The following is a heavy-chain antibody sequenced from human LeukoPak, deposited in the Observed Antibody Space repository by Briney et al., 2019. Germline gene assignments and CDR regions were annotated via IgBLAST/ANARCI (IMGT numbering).Heavy chain of an antibody. CDR3: ARSGGSYYGYFDY. V-gene: IGHV3-30-3*01. CDR2: ISYDGSNK. D-gene: IGHD1-26*01. Sequence: GGSLRLSCAASGFTFSSYAMHWVRQAPGKGLEWVAVISYDGSNKYYADSVKGRFTISRDNSKNTLYLQTNSLRAEDTAVYYCARSGGSYYGYFDYWGQGTLVTVSS. J-gene: IGHJ4*02. CDR1: GFTFSSYA.